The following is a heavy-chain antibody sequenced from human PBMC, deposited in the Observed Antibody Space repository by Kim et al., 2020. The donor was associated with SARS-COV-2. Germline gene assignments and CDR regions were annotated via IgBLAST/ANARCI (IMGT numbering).Heavy chain of an antibody. J-gene: IGHJ4*02. CDR3: ATAGGYFDS. CDR2: IIPILDIA. Sequence: SVKVSCKASGGTFSSYTFTWVRQAPGQGLEWVGMIIPILDIANFAQKFQGRVTITADKSTNTAYMELTSLRSEDTAVYYCATAGGYFDSWGQGTLVTVSS. D-gene: IGHD6-25*01. V-gene: IGHV1-69*02. CDR1: GGTFSSYT.